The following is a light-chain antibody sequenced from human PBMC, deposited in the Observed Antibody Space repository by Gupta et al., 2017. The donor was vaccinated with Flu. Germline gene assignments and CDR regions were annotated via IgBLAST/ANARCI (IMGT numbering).Light chain of an antibody. CDR2: EGS. J-gene: IGLJ1*01. Sequence: QSALTRPASVSGSPGQSITISCTGTSSDVGSYNLVSWYQQHPGKAPKLMIYEGSKRPSGVSNRFSGSQSGNTASLTISGLQAEDEADYYCCSYAGSGLYVFGTGTKVTVL. CDR1: SSDVGSYNL. V-gene: IGLV2-23*01. CDR3: CSYAGSGLYV.